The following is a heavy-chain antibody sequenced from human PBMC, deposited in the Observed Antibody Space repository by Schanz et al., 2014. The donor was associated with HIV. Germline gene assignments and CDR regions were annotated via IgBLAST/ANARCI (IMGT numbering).Heavy chain of an antibody. CDR1: GFTFSSYT. D-gene: IGHD2-15*01. Sequence: EVQLVESGGGLVQPGGSLRLSCAASGFTFSSYTMNWVRQAPGKGLEWVSYISSSSSTIYYADSVKGRFTISRDNAKNSLYLQMNSLRSDDTAVYYCARVNKDIGGYYFDYWGQGTLVTVSS. J-gene: IGHJ4*02. CDR2: ISSSSSTI. V-gene: IGHV3-48*01. CDR3: ARVNKDIGGYYFDY.